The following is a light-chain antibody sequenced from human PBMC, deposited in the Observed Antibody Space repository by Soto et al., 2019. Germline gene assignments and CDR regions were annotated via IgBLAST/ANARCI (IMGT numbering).Light chain of an antibody. Sequence: DIQMTQSPSTLSASVGDRVTITCRASQSISTWLAWYQQKPGKAHNVFIYKASSLESGVPSRFSGSGSGTEFTLTINSLQPDDFATYYCQQYNSYPYTFGQGTKLEIK. J-gene: IGKJ2*01. CDR3: QQYNSYPYT. V-gene: IGKV1-5*03. CDR1: QSISTW. CDR2: KAS.